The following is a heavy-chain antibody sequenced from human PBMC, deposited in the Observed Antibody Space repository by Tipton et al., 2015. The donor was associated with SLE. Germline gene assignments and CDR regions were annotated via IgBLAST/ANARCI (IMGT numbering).Heavy chain of an antibody. CDR3: ARHEYYDSSGYYYVENGFDI. CDR2: IYHSGST. J-gene: IGHJ3*02. D-gene: IGHD3-22*01. Sequence: TLSLTCTVSGGSISSYYWSWIRQPPGKGLEWIGSIYHSGSTYYNPSLKSRVTISVDTSKNQFSLKLSSVTAADTAVYYCARHEYYDSSGYYYVENGFDIWGQGTMVTVSS. V-gene: IGHV4-59*08. CDR1: GGSISSYY.